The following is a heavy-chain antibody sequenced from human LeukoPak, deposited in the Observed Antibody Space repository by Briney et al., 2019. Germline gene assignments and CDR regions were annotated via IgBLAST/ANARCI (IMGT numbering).Heavy chain of an antibody. J-gene: IGHJ3*01. CDR2: FDPEDGET. Sequence: GASVKVSCKVSGYTLTELSMHWVRQAPGKGLEWMGGFDPEDGETIYAQKFQGRVTMTEDTSTDTAYMELSSLRSEDTAVYYCARDQSSSIHVSLELFDLWGQGTMVTVSS. CDR1: GYTLTELS. V-gene: IGHV1-24*01. D-gene: IGHD1-7*01. CDR3: ARDQSSSIHVSLELFDL.